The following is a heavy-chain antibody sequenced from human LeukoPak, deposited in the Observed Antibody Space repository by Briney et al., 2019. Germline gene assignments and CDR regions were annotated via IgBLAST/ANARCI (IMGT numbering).Heavy chain of an antibody. CDR3: AKDQVPGFGELLFDP. V-gene: IGHV3-30*02. CDR1: GFTFSSYG. D-gene: IGHD3-10*01. J-gene: IGHJ5*02. CDR2: IRYDGSNK. Sequence: GGSLRLSCAASGFTFSSYGMHWVRQAPGKGLEWVAFIRYDGSNKYYADSVKGRFTISRDNSKNTLYLQMNSLRAEDTAVYYCAKDQVPGFGELLFDPRGQGTLVTVSS.